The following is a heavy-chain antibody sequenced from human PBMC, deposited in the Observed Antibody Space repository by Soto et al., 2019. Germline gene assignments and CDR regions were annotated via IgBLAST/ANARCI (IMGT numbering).Heavy chain of an antibody. D-gene: IGHD1-7*01. CDR1: GDSVSTSIAA. Sequence: PSQTLSLTCAISGDSVSTSIAAWSWIRQSPSRGLEWLGRTLYRSSKWYNEYAVSVKSRMTINPDTSKNQFSLQLNSVTPEDTAVYYCARDAAPTLNYPHGMDVWGQGTAVTVS. V-gene: IGHV6-1*01. J-gene: IGHJ6*02. CDR2: TLYRSSKWYN. CDR3: ARDAAPTLNYPHGMDV.